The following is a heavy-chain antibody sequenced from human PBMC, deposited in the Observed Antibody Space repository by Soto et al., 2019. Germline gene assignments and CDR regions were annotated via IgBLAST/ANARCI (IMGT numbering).Heavy chain of an antibody. V-gene: IGHV3-23*01. CDR3: AKDADPTVTTLVQH. CDR2: ISGSGGST. Sequence: EVQLLESGGGLVQPGGSLRLSCAASGFTFSSYAMSRVRQAPEKGLEWVSAISGSGGSTYYADSVRGRFTISRDNSKNTLYLQMNSLRAEDTAVYYCAKDADPTVTTLVQHWGQGTLVTVSS. D-gene: IGHD4-17*01. J-gene: IGHJ1*01. CDR1: GFTFSSYA.